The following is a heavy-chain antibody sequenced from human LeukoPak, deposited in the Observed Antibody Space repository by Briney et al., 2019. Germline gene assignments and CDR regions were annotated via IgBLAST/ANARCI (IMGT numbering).Heavy chain of an antibody. V-gene: IGHV3-72*01. CDR1: GFTFRDHY. CDR2: SRNEAHSYST. Sequence: PGGSLRLSCAVSGFTFRDHYMDWVRQAPGKALEWVGRSRNEAHSYSTDFAASVRGRASLSRDDSSNSLYLQMNSLRTDDTAVYYCVAMIRGVGYWGQGTLVAVSS. J-gene: IGHJ4*02. CDR3: VAMIRGVGY. D-gene: IGHD3-10*01.